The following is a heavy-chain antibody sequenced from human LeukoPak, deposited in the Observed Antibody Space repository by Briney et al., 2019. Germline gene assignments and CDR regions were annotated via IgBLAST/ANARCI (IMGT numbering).Heavy chain of an antibody. V-gene: IGHV3-23*01. J-gene: IGHJ4*02. CDR1: GFTFSSYA. D-gene: IGHD6-19*01. CDR2: ISGSGGST. Sequence: GGSLRLSCAASGFTFSSYAMSWVRQAPGKGLEWVSVISGSGGSTYYADSVKGRLTISRDNSKNTLYLQMNSLRAEDTAVYYCAKDRETSGWYYFDYWGQGTLVTVSS. CDR3: AKDRETSGWYYFDY.